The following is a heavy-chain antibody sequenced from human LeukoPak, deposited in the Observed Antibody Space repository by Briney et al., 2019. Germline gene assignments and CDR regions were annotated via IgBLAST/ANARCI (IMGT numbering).Heavy chain of an antibody. V-gene: IGHV1-46*01. CDR3: ARLGAWFRGDY. D-gene: IGHD3-16*01. Sequence: ASVKVSCKASGYTFTSYYMDWVRQAPGQGLEWMGIINPSGGSTSYAQKFQGRVTMTRDTSTSTVYMELSSLRSEDTAVYYCARLGAWFRGDYWGQGTLVTVSS. J-gene: IGHJ4*02. CDR1: GYTFTSYY. CDR2: INPSGGST.